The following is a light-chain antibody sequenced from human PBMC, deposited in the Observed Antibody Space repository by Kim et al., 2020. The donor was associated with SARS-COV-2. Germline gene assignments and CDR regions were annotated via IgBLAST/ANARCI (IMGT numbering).Light chain of an antibody. CDR3: QTCCTGIHVV. CDR2: LNSDGSH. CDR1: SGDGGYA. Sequence: VNPPGTRASGDGGYAIVWHQRQREEGHRCLMKLNSDGSHSRGDGNPDRFSGSSSGAERYLTVSSLQSEDEADYYCQTCCTGIHVVFGGGTQLTVL. J-gene: IGLJ2*01. V-gene: IGLV4-69*01.